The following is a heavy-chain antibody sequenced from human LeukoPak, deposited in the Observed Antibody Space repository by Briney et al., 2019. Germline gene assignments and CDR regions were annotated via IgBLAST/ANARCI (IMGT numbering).Heavy chain of an antibody. Sequence: GGSLRLSCAASGFTFSSSAMSWVRQAPGKGLEWVSAISNNGGYTYYADSVQGRFTISRDNSKSTLCLQMNSLRTEDTAVYYCAKQLGYCSDGSCYFPYWGQGTLVTVSS. J-gene: IGHJ4*02. CDR1: GFTFSSSA. CDR2: ISNNGGYT. V-gene: IGHV3-23*01. D-gene: IGHD2-15*01. CDR3: AKQLGYCSDGSCYFPY.